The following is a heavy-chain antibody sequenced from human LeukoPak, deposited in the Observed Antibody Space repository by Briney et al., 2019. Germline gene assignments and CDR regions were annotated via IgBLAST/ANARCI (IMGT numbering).Heavy chain of an antibody. Sequence: PSETLSLTCTVSGGSISSYYWSWIRQPPGKGLEWIGYIYYSGSTNYNPSLKSRVTISVDTSKNQFSLKLSSVTAADTAVYYCASETYYYDSSGPPDYWGQGTLVTVSS. CDR3: ASETYYYDSSGPPDY. D-gene: IGHD3-22*01. J-gene: IGHJ4*02. CDR1: GGSISSYY. V-gene: IGHV4-59*01. CDR2: IYYSGST.